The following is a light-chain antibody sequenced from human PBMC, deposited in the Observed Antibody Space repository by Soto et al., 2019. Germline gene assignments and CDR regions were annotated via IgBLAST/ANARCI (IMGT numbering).Light chain of an antibody. CDR3: QQYNNWPWT. Sequence: EVVLTQSPGTLSLSPGERATLSCRASQSLDSTSLAWYQQKPGQSPRLVIYGASRRATGIPDRFSGSGSGTDFTLTISSLQSEDFAVYYCQQYNNWPWTFGQGTKVEIK. V-gene: IGKV3-20*01. CDR1: QSLDSTS. CDR2: GAS. J-gene: IGKJ1*01.